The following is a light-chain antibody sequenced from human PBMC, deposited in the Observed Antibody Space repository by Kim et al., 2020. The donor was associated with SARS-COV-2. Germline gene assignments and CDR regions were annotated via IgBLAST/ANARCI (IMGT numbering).Light chain of an antibody. CDR2: DIN. CDR1: AGAVTSGHY. CDR3: LLTYNGIRL. Sequence: QAVVTQEPSLTVSPGGTVTLTCGSSAGAVTSGHYPYWFQQKSGQAPRTLIYDINNRNAWTPARFSGSLPGGKAALTLSGAQPEDEADYFCLLTYNGIRLFGGGTQLTVL. V-gene: IGLV7-46*01. J-gene: IGLJ2*01.